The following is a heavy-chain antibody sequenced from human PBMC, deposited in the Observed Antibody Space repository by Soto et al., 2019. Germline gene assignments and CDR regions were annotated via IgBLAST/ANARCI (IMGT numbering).Heavy chain of an antibody. V-gene: IGHV1-69*13. Sequence: SVKVSCKASGGTFSSFGISWVRQAPGQGLEWMGGIIPVFGRPNYAQRFRGRLTITADESTNTGYMELIDLASEDTAVYYCAREGSGYNFWGQGTQVTVSS. CDR1: GGTFSSFG. J-gene: IGHJ1*01. CDR2: IIPVFGRP. CDR3: AREGSGYNF. D-gene: IGHD5-12*01.